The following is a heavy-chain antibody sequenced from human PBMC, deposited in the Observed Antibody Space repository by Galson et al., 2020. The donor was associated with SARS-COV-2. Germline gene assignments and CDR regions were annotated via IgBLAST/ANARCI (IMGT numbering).Heavy chain of an antibody. Sequence: TGGSLRLSCAASGFTFSTHAMNWVRQAPGKGLAWVAITSSDGTNKYYADSVKGRFTISRDNSKNTLYLQMNSLRPEDTAVYYCARELDSGSYWGESYYHAMDVWGQGTTVTVSS. CDR2: TSSDGTNK. CDR3: ARELDSGSYWGESYYHAMDV. J-gene: IGHJ6*02. V-gene: IGHV3-30-3*01. CDR1: GFTFSTHA. D-gene: IGHD1-26*01.